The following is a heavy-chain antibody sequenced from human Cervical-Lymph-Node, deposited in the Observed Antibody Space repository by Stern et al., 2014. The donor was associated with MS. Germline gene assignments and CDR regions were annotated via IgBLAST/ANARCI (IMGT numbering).Heavy chain of an antibody. Sequence: QVTFKESGPALVKPTQTLTLTCTFSGFSLSTTGMCLSWIRQPPGKALEWLALLDWDGDKYYSTALKTRLIISKDTSKNQVVLTMTNMAPLDTATYFCVRAREGYYFDYWGQGIPVTVSS. J-gene: IGHJ4*02. D-gene: IGHD2-21*01. V-gene: IGHV2-70*01. CDR2: LDWDGDK. CDR3: VRAREGYYFDY. CDR1: GFSLSTTGMC.